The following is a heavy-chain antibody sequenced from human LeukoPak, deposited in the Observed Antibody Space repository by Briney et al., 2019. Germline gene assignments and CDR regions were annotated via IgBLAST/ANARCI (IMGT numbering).Heavy chain of an antibody. V-gene: IGHV3-30*18. CDR2: ISYDGSNK. J-gene: IGHJ6*02. Sequence: GGSLRLSCAASGFTFSSYGMHWVRQAPGKGLEWVAVISYDGSNKYYADSVKGRFTISRDNSKNTLYLQMNSLRAEDTAVYYCAKGTVAGKGYYYGMDVWGQGTTVTVSS. CDR3: AKGTVAGKGYYYGMDV. CDR1: GFTFSSYG. D-gene: IGHD6-19*01.